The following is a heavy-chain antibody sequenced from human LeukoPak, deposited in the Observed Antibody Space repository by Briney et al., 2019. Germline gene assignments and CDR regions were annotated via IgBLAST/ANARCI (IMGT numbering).Heavy chain of an antibody. D-gene: IGHD3-22*01. J-gene: IGHJ4*02. CDR2: ISGSGGST. CDR1: GFTFSSYG. CDR3: AKDSSLYYYDSSGYFDY. V-gene: IGHV3-23*01. Sequence: PGGTLRLSCAASGFTFSSYGMSWVRQAPGKGLEWVSAISGSGGSTYYADSVKGRFTISRDNSKNTLYLQMNSLRAEDTAVYYCAKDSSLYYYDSSGYFDYWGQGTLVTVSS.